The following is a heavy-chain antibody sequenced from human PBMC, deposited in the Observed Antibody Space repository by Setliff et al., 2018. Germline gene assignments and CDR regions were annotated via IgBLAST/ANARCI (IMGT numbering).Heavy chain of an antibody. V-gene: IGHV1-18*01. Sequence: ASVKVSCKASGYTFTTYGISWVRQAPGQGLEWMGWISADNGNTNYAQNLQGRVTMATDTSTSTAYMELRSLRSDDTAIYYCARVRKNDDSNNWYGASYYSYHYAMDVWGLGTTVTGSS. CDR1: GYTFTTYG. J-gene: IGHJ6*02. CDR2: ISADNGNT. D-gene: IGHD6-13*01. CDR3: ARVRKNDDSNNWYGASYYSYHYAMDV.